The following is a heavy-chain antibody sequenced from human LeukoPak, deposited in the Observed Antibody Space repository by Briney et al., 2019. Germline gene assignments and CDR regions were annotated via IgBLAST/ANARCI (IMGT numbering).Heavy chain of an antibody. J-gene: IGHJ6*03. D-gene: IGHD5-12*01. CDR3: GRELRRYYMDV. Sequence: PGGSLRLSCAASGFTFSSYWMSWVRQAPGKGLEWVANIKQDGSEKYYVDTVKGRFTISRDNAKNSLYLQMNRLRSEDTAVYYCGRELRRYYMDVWGKGSTVTVSS. CDR2: IKQDGSEK. V-gene: IGHV3-7*01. CDR1: GFTFSSYW.